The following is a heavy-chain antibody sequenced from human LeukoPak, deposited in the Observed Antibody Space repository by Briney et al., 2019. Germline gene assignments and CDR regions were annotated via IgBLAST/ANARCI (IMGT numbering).Heavy chain of an antibody. D-gene: IGHD1-26*01. CDR2: IYYSGST. J-gene: IGHJ4*02. V-gene: IGHV4-59*08. CDR3: ARHERSLTSFDY. Sequence: SETLSLTCTVSGGSISSYYWSWIRQPPGKGLEWIGYIYYSGSTNYNPSLKSRVTISVDTSKNQFSLKLSSVTAADTAVYYCARHERSLTSFDYWGQGTLVTVSS. CDR1: GGSISSYY.